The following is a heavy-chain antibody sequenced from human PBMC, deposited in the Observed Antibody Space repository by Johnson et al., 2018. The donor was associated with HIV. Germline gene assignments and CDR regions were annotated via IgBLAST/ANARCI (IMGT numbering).Heavy chain of an antibody. CDR2: LYADGRT. J-gene: IGHJ3*02. CDR1: GFIVSSKY. CDR3: ARPGVVVTPPDAFDI. V-gene: IGHV3-66*01. Sequence: VQLVESGGGLVQPGGSLRLSCAASGFIVSSKYMTWFRQAPGKGLEWVSVLYADGRTYYADSVKGRFTISRDNAKNSLYLQMNSLRAEDTAVYYCARPGVVVTPPDAFDIWGQGTMVTVSS. D-gene: IGHD3-22*01.